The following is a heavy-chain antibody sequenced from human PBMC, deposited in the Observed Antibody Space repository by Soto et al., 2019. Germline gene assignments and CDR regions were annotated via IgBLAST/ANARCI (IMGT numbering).Heavy chain of an antibody. D-gene: IGHD3-22*01. J-gene: IGHJ4*02. CDR3: ARQIYDSDTGPNFQYYFDS. CDR1: GYSFAGYW. V-gene: IGHV5-10-1*01. Sequence: GESLKISCKGSGYSFAGYWITWVRQKPGKGLEWMGRIDPSDSQTYYSPSFRGHVTISVTKSITTVFLQWSSLGASDAAMYYCARQIYDSDTGPNFQYYFDSWGQGTPVTVSS. CDR2: IDPSDSQT.